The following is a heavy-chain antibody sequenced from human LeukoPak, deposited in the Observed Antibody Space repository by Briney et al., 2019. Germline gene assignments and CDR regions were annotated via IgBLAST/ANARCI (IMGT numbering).Heavy chain of an antibody. D-gene: IGHD2-8*01. CDR1: GFTFSSYA. CDR3: ARDPALAYGGYFDY. Sequence: GGSLRLSCAASGFTFSSYAMHWVRQAPGKGLEWVAVISYDGSNKYYADSVKGRFTISRDNSKNTLYLQTNSLRAEDTAVYYCARDPALAYGGYFDYWGQGTLVTVSS. J-gene: IGHJ4*02. CDR2: ISYDGSNK. V-gene: IGHV3-30*04.